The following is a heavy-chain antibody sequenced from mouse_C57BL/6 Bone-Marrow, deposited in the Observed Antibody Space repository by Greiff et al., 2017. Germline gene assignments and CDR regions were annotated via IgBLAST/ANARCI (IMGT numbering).Heavy chain of an antibody. CDR1: GYTFTSYW. CDR2: IYPGNSDT. D-gene: IGHD1-1*01. J-gene: IGHJ1*03. CDR3: HYYGSSYGYFDV. V-gene: IGHV1-5*01. Sequence: VQLQQSGTVLARPGASVKMSCKTSGYTFTSYWMHWVKQRPGQGLEWIGAIYPGNSDTSYNQKFKGKAKLTAVTSASTAYMELSSLTNEDSAVYYCHYYGSSYGYFDVWGTGTTVTVSS.